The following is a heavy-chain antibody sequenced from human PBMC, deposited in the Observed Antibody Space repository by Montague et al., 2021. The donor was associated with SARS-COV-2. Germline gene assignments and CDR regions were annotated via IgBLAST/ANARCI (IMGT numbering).Heavy chain of an antibody. Sequence: SETLSLTCAVYGGSFSGYYCTWIRQPPAKGLEWIVEINHSGSTNYNTSLKSRVTISVDTSKNQFSLKLRSVTAADTAVYYCARGQPPRITFGVIISYGLDVWGQGTTVTVSS. J-gene: IGHJ6*02. CDR2: INHSGST. D-gene: IGHD3-16*02. CDR3: ARGQPPRITFGVIISYGLDV. CDR1: GGSFSGYY. V-gene: IGHV4-34*01.